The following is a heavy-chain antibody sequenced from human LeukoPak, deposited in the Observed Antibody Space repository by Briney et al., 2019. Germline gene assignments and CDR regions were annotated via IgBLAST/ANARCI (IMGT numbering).Heavy chain of an antibody. CDR2: ISGSGGST. Sequence: GGSLRLSCAASGFTFSSYAMSWVRQAPGKGLEWVSAISGSGGSTYYADSVKGRFTISRDNSKNKLYLQMNSLRAEDTAVYYCAKGSYDSSGYLYYFDYWGQGTLVTVSS. J-gene: IGHJ4*02. D-gene: IGHD3-22*01. V-gene: IGHV3-23*01. CDR3: AKGSYDSSGYLYYFDY. CDR1: GFTFSSYA.